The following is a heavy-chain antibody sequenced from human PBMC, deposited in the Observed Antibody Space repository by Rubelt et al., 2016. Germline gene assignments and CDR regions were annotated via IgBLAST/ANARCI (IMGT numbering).Heavy chain of an antibody. Sequence: QVQLVESGGGVVQPGRSLRLSCAASGFTFSSYGMHWVRQAPGKGLEWVAVIWYDGSNKYYADSVKGRFNMSRVNSKNRLDLQKTSLRAEDTAGVYCARDSSTTGGYLDYWGQGTLVTVSS. J-gene: IGHJ4*02. CDR3: ARDSSTTGGYLDY. CDR1: GFTFSSYG. V-gene: IGHV3-33*01. CDR2: IWYDGSNK. D-gene: IGHD1-1*01.